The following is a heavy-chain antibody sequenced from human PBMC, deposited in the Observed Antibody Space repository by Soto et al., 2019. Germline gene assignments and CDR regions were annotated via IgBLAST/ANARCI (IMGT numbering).Heavy chain of an antibody. D-gene: IGHD5-12*01. CDR2: IYSSGIT. J-gene: IGHJ4*02. Sequence: TLSLTCTVSGGSISSYYWNWIRQPAGRGLGWIGRIYSSGITNYNPSLKSRVTMSVDTSNNHISLKLRSVTAADTAVYYCARGGVATTFDYWGQGIVVTVSS. CDR3: ARGGVATTFDY. V-gene: IGHV4-4*07. CDR1: GGSISSYY.